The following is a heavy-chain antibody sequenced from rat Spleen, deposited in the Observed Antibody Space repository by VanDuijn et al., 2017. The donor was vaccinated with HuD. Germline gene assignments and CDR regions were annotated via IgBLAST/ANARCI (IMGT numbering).Heavy chain of an antibody. CDR2: ISYDGSSI. V-gene: IGHV5-7*01. J-gene: IGHJ2*01. Sequence: EVQLVESGGGLVQPGRSMKLSCAASGFTFSHYYMAWVRQAPKKGLEWVATISYDGSSIYYRDSVKGRFTISRDNAKNTQYMQMDSLRSEDTATYYCARRHYGYTDYFDYWGQGVMVTVSS. CDR1: GFTFSHYY. CDR3: ARRHYGYTDYFDY. D-gene: IGHD1-9*01.